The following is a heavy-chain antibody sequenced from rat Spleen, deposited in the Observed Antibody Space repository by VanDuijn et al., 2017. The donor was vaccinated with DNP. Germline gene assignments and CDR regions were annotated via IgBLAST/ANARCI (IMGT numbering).Heavy chain of an antibody. J-gene: IGHJ4*01. D-gene: IGHD1-6*01. V-gene: IGHV5-58*01. CDR2: INTDGGST. CDR3: ASPILRIITTSDYYAMDA. CDR1: GFTFSSYW. Sequence: EVQLVETGGGLVQPGRSLKLSCVASGFTFSSYWMYWIRQAPGKGLEWVASINTDGGSTYYPDSVKGRFTISRDNAENTVYLQMNSLRSEDTATYYWASPILRIITTSDYYAMDAWGQGTSVTVSS.